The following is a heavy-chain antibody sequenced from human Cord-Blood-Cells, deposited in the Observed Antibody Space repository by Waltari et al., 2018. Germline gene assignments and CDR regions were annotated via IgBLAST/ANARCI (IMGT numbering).Heavy chain of an antibody. CDR2: ITPNVGTA. V-gene: IGHV1-69*01. D-gene: IGHD1-7*01. J-gene: IGHJ4*02. Sequence: QVQLVQSGAEVKKPGSSVKVSCKASGGTFSSYAISWVRQAPGQGLEWMGGITPNVGTANYAKKFQGRVTITADESTSTAYMELSSLRSEDTAVYYCARLNNWNYDDFDYWGQGTLVTVSS. CDR3: ARLNNWNYDDFDY. CDR1: GGTFSSYA.